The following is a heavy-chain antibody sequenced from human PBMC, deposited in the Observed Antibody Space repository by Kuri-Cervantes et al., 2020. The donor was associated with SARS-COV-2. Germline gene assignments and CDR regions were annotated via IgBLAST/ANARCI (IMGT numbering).Heavy chain of an antibody. D-gene: IGHD3-9*01. J-gene: IGHJ3*01. CDR2: ISPNSGGT. V-gene: IGHV1-2*02. CDR3: TRVDWATPRGAFDV. CDR1: EYTFTDYF. Sequence: ASVKVSCKSSEYTFTDYFIHWVRQAPGQGLEWMGWISPNSGGTVYAQKFRGRVTMTRDTSISTAYMEVNRLRSDDTAVYYCTRVDWATPRGAFDVWGQGTMVTVSS.